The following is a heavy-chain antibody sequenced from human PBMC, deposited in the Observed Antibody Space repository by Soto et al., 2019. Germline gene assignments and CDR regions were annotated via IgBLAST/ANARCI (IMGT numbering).Heavy chain of an antibody. J-gene: IGHJ4*02. D-gene: IGHD3-10*01. CDR1: GGSFSGYY. V-gene: IGHV4-34*01. Sequence: SETLSLTCAVYGGSFSGYYWSWIRQPPGKGLEWIGEINHSGSTNYNPSLKSRVTISVDTSKNQFSLKLSSVTAADTAVYYCARDKNGSGSYIDYWGQGTLVTVSS. CDR2: INHSGST. CDR3: ARDKNGSGSYIDY.